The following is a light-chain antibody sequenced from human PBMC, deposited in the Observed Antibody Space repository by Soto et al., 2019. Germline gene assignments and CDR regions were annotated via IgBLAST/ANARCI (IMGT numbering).Light chain of an antibody. Sequence: YELTQPTSVSVAPGHTARITCGGNNMGSKSVHWYQQKPGQAPVLVVYDDSDRPSGIPERFSGSISGNTATLTISRVEAGDEADYYCQVWDSGRDHVVFGGGTQLTVL. CDR1: NMGSKS. V-gene: IGLV3-21*02. CDR3: QVWDSGRDHVV. CDR2: DDS. J-gene: IGLJ2*01.